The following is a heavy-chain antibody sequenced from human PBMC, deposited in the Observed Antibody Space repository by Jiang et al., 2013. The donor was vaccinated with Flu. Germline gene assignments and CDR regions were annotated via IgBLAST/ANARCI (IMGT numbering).Heavy chain of an antibody. CDR3: ARGNCGGGYCYESLDP. CDR1: GFTFTSYS. Sequence: SGAEVKKPGASVKVSCKASGFTFTSYSFHWVRQAPGQRLEWIGWINAGNGNTEYSRKFQGRVTITRDTSASTAYMEVRSLRSEDTAMYFCARGNCGGGYCYESLDPWGQGTPATVSS. J-gene: IGHJ5*02. CDR2: INAGNGNT. D-gene: IGHD2-15*01. V-gene: IGHV1-3*01.